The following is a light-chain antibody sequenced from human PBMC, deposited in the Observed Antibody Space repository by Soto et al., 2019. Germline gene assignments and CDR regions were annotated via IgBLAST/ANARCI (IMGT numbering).Light chain of an antibody. J-gene: IGKJ1*01. CDR2: DAS. CDR3: QQSYTPPLT. CDR1: QTIGTY. V-gene: IGKV1-39*01. Sequence: IEVTQSPSSLAASLGDRVTITCRASQTIGTYVNWYRQKSGAAPELLIYDASTLQSGVPSRFRGGASGTDFTLTISSLQLDDFAPYYCQQSYTPPLTFGQGTKVEIK.